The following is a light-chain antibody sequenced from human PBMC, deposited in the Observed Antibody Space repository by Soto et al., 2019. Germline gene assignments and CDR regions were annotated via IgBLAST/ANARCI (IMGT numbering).Light chain of an antibody. Sequence: QSALTQPASVSGSPGQSITISCTGTSSDIGTYNLVSWYQHYPGKAPKLMIYEGIKRPSGVSNRFSGSKSGNTAFLTISGLQAEDEGDYYCCSYAGSGTDNYVFGSGTKVTVL. V-gene: IGLV2-23*01. CDR2: EGI. CDR1: SSDIGTYNL. CDR3: CSYAGSGTDNYV. J-gene: IGLJ1*01.